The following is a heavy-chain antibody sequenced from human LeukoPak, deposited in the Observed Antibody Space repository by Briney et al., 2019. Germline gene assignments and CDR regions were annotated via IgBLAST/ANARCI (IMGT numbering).Heavy chain of an antibody. CDR1: GGSISSGSYY. Sequence: PSETLSLTCTVSGGSISSGSYYWSWVRQPAGTGLEWIGRIYTSGSTNYNPSLKSRVTISVDTSKNQFSLKLSSVTAADTAVYYCATGYSSSWYPYGVDVWGQGTMVTVSS. CDR3: ATGYSSSWYPYGVDV. V-gene: IGHV4-61*02. J-gene: IGHJ6*02. D-gene: IGHD6-13*01. CDR2: IYTSGST.